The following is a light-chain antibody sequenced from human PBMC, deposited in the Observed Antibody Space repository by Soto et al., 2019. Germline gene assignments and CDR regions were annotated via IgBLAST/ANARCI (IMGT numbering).Light chain of an antibody. V-gene: IGKV3-20*01. CDR2: GAS. CDR1: QRVSISY. Sequence: EIVLTQSPGTLSLSPGERATLSCRASQRVSISYLAWYQQKPGQAPRLLIYGASSRATGIPDRFSGSGSGTDFTLTISRLEAEDFAVYYCQQYGISPTFGQGTKVEIK. J-gene: IGKJ1*01. CDR3: QQYGISPT.